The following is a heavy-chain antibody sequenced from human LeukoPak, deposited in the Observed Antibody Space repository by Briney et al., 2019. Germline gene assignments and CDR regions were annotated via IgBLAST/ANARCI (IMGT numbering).Heavy chain of an antibody. CDR1: GFTFSSYS. V-gene: IGHV3-21*01. D-gene: IGHD3-10*01. J-gene: IGHJ4*01. CDR3: ARDRYYYGSGFDY. Sequence: GGSLRLSCAASGFTFSSYSMNWVRQAPGKGLEWVSSISSSSSYTYYADSVKGRFTISRDNAKNSLYLQMNSLRAEDTAVYYCARDRYYYGSGFDYWGHGTLVTVSS. CDR2: ISSSSSYT.